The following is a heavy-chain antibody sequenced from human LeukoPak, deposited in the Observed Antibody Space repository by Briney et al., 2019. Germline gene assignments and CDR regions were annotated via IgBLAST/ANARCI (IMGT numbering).Heavy chain of an antibody. J-gene: IGHJ4*02. D-gene: IGHD4-17*01. CDR2: ISISGGTT. V-gene: IGHV3-23*01. CDR3: ANEIRPNDY. Sequence: PGGSLRLSCTASAFAFSNHAMSWVRQAPGKGLEWVSSISISGGTTYYADSVKGRFTISRENSKSTLYLQMINLRADDTAVYYCANEIRPNDYWGQGTLVTVSS. CDR1: AFAFSNHA.